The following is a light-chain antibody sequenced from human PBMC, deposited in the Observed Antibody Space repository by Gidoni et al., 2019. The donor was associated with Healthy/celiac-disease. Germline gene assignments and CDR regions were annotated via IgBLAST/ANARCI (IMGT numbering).Light chain of an antibody. CDR2: AAS. CDR1: QGIKNE. V-gene: IGKV1-17*01. J-gene: IGKJ1*01. Sequence: DIQMTQSPSSLSASVGDRVTITCRASQGIKNELGWYQQKPGKAPKRLIYAASSLQSGVPSRFSGSGSGTEFTLTISILHPEDFATYYCLQHNSYPWTFGQGTKVEIK. CDR3: LQHNSYPWT.